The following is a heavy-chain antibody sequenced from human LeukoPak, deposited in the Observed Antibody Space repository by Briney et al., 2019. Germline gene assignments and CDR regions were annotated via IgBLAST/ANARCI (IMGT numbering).Heavy chain of an antibody. V-gene: IGHV3-53*01. Sequence: GGSLRLSCAASGFTVSSNYMSWVRQAPGKGLEWVSVIYSGGSTYYADSVKGRFTISRDNSKNTLYLQMNSLRAEDTAVYYCAKVADYYYYYMDVWGKGTTVTVSS. J-gene: IGHJ6*03. CDR2: IYSGGST. D-gene: IGHD6-19*01. CDR3: AKVADYYYYYMDV. CDR1: GFTVSSNY.